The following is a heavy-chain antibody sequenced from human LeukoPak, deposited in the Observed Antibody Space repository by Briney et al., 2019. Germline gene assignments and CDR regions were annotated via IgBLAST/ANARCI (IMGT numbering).Heavy chain of an antibody. D-gene: IGHD7-27*01. CDR3: VANWGWPGTTVFIDY. V-gene: IGHV4-4*07. Sequence: SETLSLTCTVSTVSSGSMNFYFWSWVRQPAGKGLQWIGRIYTNGTTNYNPSLKSRVSMSIDTSQNQFSLNLRSMTAADTAVYYCVANWGWPGTTVFIDYWGQGALVTVSS. CDR2: IYTNGTT. CDR1: SGSMNFYF. J-gene: IGHJ4*02.